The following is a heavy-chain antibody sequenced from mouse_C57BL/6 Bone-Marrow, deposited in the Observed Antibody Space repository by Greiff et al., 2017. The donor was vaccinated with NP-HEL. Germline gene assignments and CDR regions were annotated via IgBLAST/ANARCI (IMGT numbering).Heavy chain of an antibody. Sequence: VKLVESGPGLVQPSQSLSITCTVSGFSLTSYGVHWVRQPPGKGLEWLGVIWSGGSTDYNAAFISRLSISKDNSKSQVFFKMNSLQADDTAIYYCASGGLRGDYWGQGTSVTVSS. CDR1: GFSLTSYG. D-gene: IGHD2-2*01. CDR2: IWSGGST. V-gene: IGHV2-4*01. CDR3: ASGGLRGDY. J-gene: IGHJ4*01.